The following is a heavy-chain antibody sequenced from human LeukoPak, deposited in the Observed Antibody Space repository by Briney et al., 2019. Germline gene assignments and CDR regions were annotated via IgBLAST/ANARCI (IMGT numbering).Heavy chain of an antibody. V-gene: IGHV3-33*06. D-gene: IGHD2-2*01. CDR2: IWYDGSNK. CDR3: AKVEQYQLPNYYGMDV. Sequence: PGGSLRLSCAASGFTFSSYGMHWVRQAPGKGLEWVAVIWYDGSNKYYADSVKGRFTISRDNSKNTLYLQMNSLRADDTAVYYCAKVEQYQLPNYYGMDVWGQGTTVTVSS. J-gene: IGHJ6*02. CDR1: GFTFSSYG.